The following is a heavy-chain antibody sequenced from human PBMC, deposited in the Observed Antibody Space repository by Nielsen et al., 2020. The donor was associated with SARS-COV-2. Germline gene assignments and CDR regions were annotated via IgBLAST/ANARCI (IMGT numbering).Heavy chain of an antibody. CDR1: GYTFSSYY. V-gene: IGHV1-46*01. CDR2: INPSGGST. CDR3: ARFLSGTAQAFDI. Sequence: ASVKVSCKASGYTFSSYYLNWVRQAPGQGLEWMGVINPSGGSTTYAQKFQGRVTLTRDTSTSTVYLDLSSLRSEDTAVYYCARFLSGTAQAFDIWGQGTMVTVSS. J-gene: IGHJ3*02. D-gene: IGHD1-26*01.